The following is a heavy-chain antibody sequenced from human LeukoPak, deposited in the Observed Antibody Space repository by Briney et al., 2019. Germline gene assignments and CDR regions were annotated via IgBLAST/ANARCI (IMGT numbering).Heavy chain of an antibody. D-gene: IGHD5-24*01. CDR1: GFTFSSYG. Sequence: GGSLRLSCAASGFTFSSYGLHWVRQAPGKGLEWVAFIRYDGSNKYYPDSVKGRFTISRDNSENTLYLQMNSLRAEDTAVYYCAKDQWLNPYLYYMDVWGKGTTVTVSS. V-gene: IGHV3-30*02. CDR3: AKDQWLNPYLYYMDV. J-gene: IGHJ6*03. CDR2: IRYDGSNK.